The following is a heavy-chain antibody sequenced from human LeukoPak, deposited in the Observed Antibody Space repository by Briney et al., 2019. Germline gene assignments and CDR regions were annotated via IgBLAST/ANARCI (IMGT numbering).Heavy chain of an antibody. V-gene: IGHV4-38-2*02. CDR1: GYSISSGYY. CDR2: IYHSGST. D-gene: IGHD3-9*01. Sequence: SQTLSLTCTVSGYSISSGYYWGWIRQPPGKGLEWIGSIYHSGSTYYNPSLKSRVTISVDTSNNQFSLKLSSVTPADTAVYYCATLTGYSSESWFDPWGQGILVTVSS. CDR3: ATLTGYSSESWFDP. J-gene: IGHJ5*02.